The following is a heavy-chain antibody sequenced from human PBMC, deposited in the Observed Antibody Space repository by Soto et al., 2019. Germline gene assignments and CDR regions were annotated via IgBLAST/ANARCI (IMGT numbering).Heavy chain of an antibody. V-gene: IGHV4-31*03. CDR2: IYYSGST. Sequence: SETLSLTCTVSGGSVNSGGYHWSWIRQHPGKGLEWIGDIYYSGSTYFNPSLKSRVTISIDTSTNHFSLHLSALTAADTAVYYSPRAQIPKWNYYGMDVWGQGTTVTVSS. CDR1: GGSVNSGGYH. J-gene: IGHJ6*02. CDR3: PRAQIPKWNYYGMDV. D-gene: IGHD2-2*02.